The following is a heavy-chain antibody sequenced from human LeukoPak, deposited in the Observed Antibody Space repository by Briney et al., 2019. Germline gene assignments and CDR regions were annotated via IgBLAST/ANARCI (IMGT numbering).Heavy chain of an antibody. CDR1: GGTFSGYA. V-gene: IGHV1-69*05. Sequence: SVKVSCKASGGTFSGYAISWVRQAPGQGLEWMGGIIPIFGTANYAQKFQGRVTITTDESTSTAYMELSSLRSEDTAVYYCARSDKQQLVHGAFDYWGQGTLVTVSS. CDR3: ARSDKQQLVHGAFDY. J-gene: IGHJ4*02. D-gene: IGHD6-13*01. CDR2: IIPIFGTA.